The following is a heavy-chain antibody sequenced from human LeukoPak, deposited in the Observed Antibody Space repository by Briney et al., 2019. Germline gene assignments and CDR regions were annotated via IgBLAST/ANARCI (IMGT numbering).Heavy chain of an antibody. CDR3: ARALPDLYGDYSYFDY. D-gene: IGHD4-17*01. V-gene: IGHV4-39*07. J-gene: IGHJ4*02. Sequence: KPSETLSLTCTVSGGSISSSSYYWGWIRQPPGKGLEWIGSIYYSGSTNYNPSLKRRVTISVDTSKNQFSLKLSSVTAADTAVYYCARALPDLYGDYSYFDYWGQGTLVTVSS. CDR1: GGSISSSSYY. CDR2: IYYSGST.